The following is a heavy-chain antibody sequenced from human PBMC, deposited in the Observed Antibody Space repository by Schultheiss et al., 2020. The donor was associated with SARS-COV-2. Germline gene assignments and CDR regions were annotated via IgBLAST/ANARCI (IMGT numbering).Heavy chain of an antibody. Sequence: SETLSLTCTVSGGSISSGSYYWTWVRQKPGKGLEWLGYIYDSGSTQHNPSLKSRLVMSIDTSKNQFSLKLSSVTAADTAVYYCARGPYCGGDCYSGYYYYYMDVWGKGTTVTVSS. V-gene: IGHV4-31*03. J-gene: IGHJ6*03. CDR1: GGSISSGSYY. D-gene: IGHD2-21*01. CDR2: IYDSGST. CDR3: ARGPYCGGDCYSGYYYYYMDV.